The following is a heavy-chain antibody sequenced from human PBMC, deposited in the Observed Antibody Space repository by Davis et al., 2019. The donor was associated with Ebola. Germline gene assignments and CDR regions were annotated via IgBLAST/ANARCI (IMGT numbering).Heavy chain of an antibody. J-gene: IGHJ6*02. V-gene: IGHV3-48*03. CDR2: ISGGYT. Sequence: GGSLRLSCTASGFNFGEYALTWVRQTPRKGLEWVAYISGGYTYYADSVKGRFTISRDNAKNSLYLQMNSLRAEDTAVYYCARERRGYCSGGSCYSYGMDVWGQGTTVTVSS. CDR1: GFNFGEYA. D-gene: IGHD2-15*01. CDR3: ARERRGYCSGGSCYSYGMDV.